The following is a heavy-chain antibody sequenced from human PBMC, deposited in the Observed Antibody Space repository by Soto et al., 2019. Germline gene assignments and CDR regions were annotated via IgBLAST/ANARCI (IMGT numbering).Heavy chain of an antibody. D-gene: IGHD3-22*01. Sequence: SETLSLTCTVSGGSISSISYYWGWIRQPPGKGLEWIGSIYYSGSTYYNPSLKSRVTISVDTSKNQFSLKLSSVTAADTAVYYCARLWGRYDSSGYSHYWGQGTLVTVSS. J-gene: IGHJ4*02. CDR2: IYYSGST. V-gene: IGHV4-39*01. CDR3: ARLWGRYDSSGYSHY. CDR1: GGSISSISYY.